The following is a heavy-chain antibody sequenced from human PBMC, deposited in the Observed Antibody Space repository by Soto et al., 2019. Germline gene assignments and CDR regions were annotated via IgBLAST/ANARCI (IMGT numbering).Heavy chain of an antibody. CDR3: ARARYSAYDWFGP. Sequence: GLEWLGRIDPSDSYTNYAQKFQGRVTITADESTSTAYMELSSLRSEDTAVYSCARARYSAYDWFGPWGQGPLVTVSS. V-gene: IGHV1-69*11. J-gene: IGHJ5*02. CDR2: IDPSDSYT. D-gene: IGHD2-15*01.